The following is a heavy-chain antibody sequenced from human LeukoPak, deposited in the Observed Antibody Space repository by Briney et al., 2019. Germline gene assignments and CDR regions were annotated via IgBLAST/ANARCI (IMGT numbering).Heavy chain of an antibody. V-gene: IGHV4-38-2*02. D-gene: IGHD3-22*01. Sequence: SETLSLTCAVSGYSISSGYYWGWIRQPPGKGLEWIGSIYHSGSAYYNSSLKIRVTISVDTSKNQFSLKLTSGTAADTAVYYCAREWGYDYFFDYWGQGTLVTVSS. CDR3: AREWGYDYFFDY. CDR2: IYHSGSA. CDR1: GYSISSGYY. J-gene: IGHJ4*02.